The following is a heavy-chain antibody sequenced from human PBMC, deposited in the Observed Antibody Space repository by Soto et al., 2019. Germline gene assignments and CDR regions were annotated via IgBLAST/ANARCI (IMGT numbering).Heavy chain of an antibody. V-gene: IGHV4-39*01. J-gene: IGHJ4*02. Sequence: QLQLQESGPGLVKPSETLSLTCTVSGGSISSSSYYWGWIRQPPGKGLEWIGSIYYSGSTYYNPSLKSRATISVDTSKNQCSRKLSSVTAADTAVYYCARLSFGGVIVTPSWGQGTLVTVSS. CDR3: ARLSFGGVIVTPS. D-gene: IGHD3-16*02. CDR2: IYYSGST. CDR1: GGSISSSSYY.